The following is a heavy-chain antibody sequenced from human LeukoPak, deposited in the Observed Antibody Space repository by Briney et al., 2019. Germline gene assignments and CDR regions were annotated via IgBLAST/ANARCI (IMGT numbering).Heavy chain of an antibody. J-gene: IGHJ3*02. Sequence: PGRSLRLSCAASGFTFDDYAMHWVRQAPGKGLEWVSGISWNSGSIGYADSVKGRFTISRDNAKNSLYLQMNSLRAEDTALYYCARGEYAFDIWGQGTMVTVSS. D-gene: IGHD3-10*01. CDR3: ARGEYAFDI. CDR1: GFTFDDYA. CDR2: ISWNSGSI. V-gene: IGHV3-9*01.